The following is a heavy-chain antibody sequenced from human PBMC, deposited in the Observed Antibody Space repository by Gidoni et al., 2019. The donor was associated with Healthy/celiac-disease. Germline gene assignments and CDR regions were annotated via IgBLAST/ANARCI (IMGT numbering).Heavy chain of an antibody. Sequence: EVQLVQSGAEGKKPGESLKISCKCSRYSLTSYWIGWVRQMTGKGLELMGIIYPGDSDTSYSPSFHGQVTISADKSISPAYLQWSSLKASDTAMYYCARLLGGSSPYFDYWGQGTLVTVSS. CDR2: IYPGDSDT. J-gene: IGHJ4*02. CDR3: ARLLGGSSPYFDY. CDR1: RYSLTSYW. V-gene: IGHV5-51*03. D-gene: IGHD2-15*01.